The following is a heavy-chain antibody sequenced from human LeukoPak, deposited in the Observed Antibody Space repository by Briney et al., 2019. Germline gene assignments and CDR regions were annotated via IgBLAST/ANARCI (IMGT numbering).Heavy chain of an antibody. CDR3: AKDLPRGSGDAFDI. CDR2: ISGSGSST. D-gene: IGHD2-15*01. CDR1: GFTFSNYA. J-gene: IGHJ3*02. Sequence: GGSPRLSCAASGFTFSNYAMSWVRQAPGKGLEWVSTISGSGSSTYYADSVKGRFTISRDNSRNTLYLQKDSLRAEDSAVYYCAKDLPRGSGDAFDIWGQGTRVTVSA. V-gene: IGHV3-23*01.